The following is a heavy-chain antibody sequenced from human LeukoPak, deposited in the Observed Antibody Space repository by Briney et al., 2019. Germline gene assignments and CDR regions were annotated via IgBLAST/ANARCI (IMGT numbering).Heavy chain of an antibody. J-gene: IGHJ4*02. D-gene: IGHD3-22*01. CDR2: INPNSGGT. CDR3: ARRRSYYDPFDY. CDR1: GYTFTGYY. V-gene: IGHV1-2*04. Sequence: ASVKVSCKASGYTFTGYYMHWVRQAPGQGLERMGWINPNSGGTNYAQKFQGWVTMTRDTSISTAYMELSRLRSDDTAVYYCARRRSYYDPFDYWGQGTLVTVSS.